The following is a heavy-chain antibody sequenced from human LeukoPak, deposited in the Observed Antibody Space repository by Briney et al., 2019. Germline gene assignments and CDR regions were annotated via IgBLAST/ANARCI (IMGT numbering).Heavy chain of an antibody. CDR3: ARGSKKSMVRGVDRYNWFDP. J-gene: IGHJ5*02. V-gene: IGHV4-34*01. Sequence: SETLSPTCAVYGGSFSGYYWSWIRQPPGKGLEWIGEINHSGSTNYNPSLKSRVTISVDTSKNQFSLKLSSVTAADTAVYYCARGSKKSMVRGVDRYNWFDPWGQGTLVTVSS. CDR1: GGSFSGYY. CDR2: INHSGST. D-gene: IGHD3-10*01.